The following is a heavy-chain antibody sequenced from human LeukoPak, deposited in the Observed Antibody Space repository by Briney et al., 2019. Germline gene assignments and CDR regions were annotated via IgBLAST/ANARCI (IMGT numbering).Heavy chain of an antibody. D-gene: IGHD5-18*01. CDR3: ERDSGYSYGFPNGYYYYGMDV. CDR2: IYYGGST. Sequence: PSETLSLTCTVSGGSISSYYWSWIRQPPGKGLEWIGYIYYGGSTNYNPSLKSRVTISVDTSKNQFSLKLSSVTAADTAVYYCERDSGYSYGFPNGYYYYGMDVWGQGTTVTVSS. CDR1: GGSISSYY. J-gene: IGHJ6*02. V-gene: IGHV4-59*12.